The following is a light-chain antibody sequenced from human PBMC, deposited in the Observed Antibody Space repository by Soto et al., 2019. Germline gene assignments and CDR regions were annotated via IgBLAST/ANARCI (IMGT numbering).Light chain of an antibody. V-gene: IGLV1-44*01. Sequence: SVLTQPPSASGPPGQRVTISCSGSSSTIGNNAVDWYQQLPGTAPKLLFYGHDPRPLGVPDRFSASRSGTSATLALSGIQAGDEGIYYCSVWGDKLDGPGVFGGGTKLTVL. CDR1: SSTIGNNA. J-gene: IGLJ3*02. CDR2: GHD. CDR3: SVWGDKLDGPGV.